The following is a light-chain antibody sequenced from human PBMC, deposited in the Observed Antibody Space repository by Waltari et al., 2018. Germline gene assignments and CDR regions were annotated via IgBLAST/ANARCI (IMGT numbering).Light chain of an antibody. J-gene: IGLJ3*02. CDR2: DVS. V-gene: IGLV2-14*03. CDR3: SSYTTRGTWV. Sequence: QSALTQPASVSGSPGQSNTLSCTGAFTDLGAYNYVSWYRQLPGEAPKLLIYDVSHRPSGVSDRLSGSKSGNTASLTISGPQPEDEADYFCSSYTTRGTWVFGGGTKLTVL. CDR1: FTDLGAYNY.